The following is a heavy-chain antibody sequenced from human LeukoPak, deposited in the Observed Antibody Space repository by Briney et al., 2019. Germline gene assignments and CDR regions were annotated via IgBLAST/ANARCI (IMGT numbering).Heavy chain of an antibody. Sequence: GGSLRLSCTASEFTVSRNYMLWVRQAPGKGLEWVSLIFSNGDTHYADSVKGRFAISRDTSKNTVSLQMNSLRVEDTAMYYCTRDQMNYWGQGTLVTVPS. D-gene: IGHD5-24*01. CDR2: IFSNGDT. CDR3: TRDQMNY. CDR1: EFTVSRNY. V-gene: IGHV3-53*01. J-gene: IGHJ4*02.